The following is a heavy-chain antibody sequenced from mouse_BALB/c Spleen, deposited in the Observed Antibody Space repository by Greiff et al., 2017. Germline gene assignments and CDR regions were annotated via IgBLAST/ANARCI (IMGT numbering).Heavy chain of an antibody. D-gene: IGHD1-1*01. CDR1: GYTFTSYW. CDR3: ARRGVGAMDY. CDR2: INPSNGRT. V-gene: IGHV1S81*02. Sequence: VKLQQPGAELVKPGASVKLSCKASGYTFTSYWMHWVKPRPGQGLEWIGEINPSNGRTNYNEKFKSKATLTVDKSSSTAYMQLSSLTSEDSAVYYCARRGVGAMDYWGQGTSVTVSS. J-gene: IGHJ4*01.